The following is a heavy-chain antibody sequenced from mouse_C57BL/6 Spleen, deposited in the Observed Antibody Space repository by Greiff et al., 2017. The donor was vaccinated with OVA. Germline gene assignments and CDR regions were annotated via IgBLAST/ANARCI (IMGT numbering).Heavy chain of an antibody. CDR3: ARPHYYGSSYDYFDY. J-gene: IGHJ2*01. Sequence: VQLQQSGPELVKPGASVKISCKASGYTFTDYYMNWVKQSHGKSLEWIGDINPNNGGTSYNQKFKGKATLTVDKSSSTAYMELRSLTSEDSAVYYCARPHYYGSSYDYFDYWGQGTTLTVSS. CDR2: INPNNGGT. D-gene: IGHD1-1*01. V-gene: IGHV1-26*01. CDR1: GYTFTDYY.